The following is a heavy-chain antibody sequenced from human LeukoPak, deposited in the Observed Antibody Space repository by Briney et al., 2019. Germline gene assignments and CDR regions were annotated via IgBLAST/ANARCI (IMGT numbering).Heavy chain of an antibody. D-gene: IGHD6-6*01. CDR2: ISSGGGTT. V-gene: IGHV3-48*03. CDR3: ARDRFVSEGYFDY. Sequence: GGSLRLSCAASGFTFSSYEMNWVRQAPGKGPEWISYISSGGGTTHYADSVKGRFTISRDNTRNSLYLQMNSLRAEDTALYFCARDRFVSEGYFDYWGQGTPVTVSS. CDR1: GFTFSSYE. J-gene: IGHJ4*02.